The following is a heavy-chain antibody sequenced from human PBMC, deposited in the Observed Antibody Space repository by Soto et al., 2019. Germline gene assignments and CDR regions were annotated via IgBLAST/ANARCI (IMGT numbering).Heavy chain of an antibody. CDR2: ISSST. D-gene: IGHD1-26*01. Sequence: GGSLRLSCAASGFTFSNYVMTWVRQAPGKGLDWVSAISSSTYYADSVRGRFTISRDNSKNTLYPQMNSLRADDTAVYYCAKASGGTFGYGVDVWGQGTTVTVSS. CDR1: GFTFSNYV. J-gene: IGHJ6*02. CDR3: AKASGGTFGYGVDV. V-gene: IGHV3-23*01.